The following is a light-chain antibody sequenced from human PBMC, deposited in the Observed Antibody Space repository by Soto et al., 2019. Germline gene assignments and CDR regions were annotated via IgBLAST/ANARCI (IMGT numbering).Light chain of an antibody. V-gene: IGKV2-28*01. CDR1: QSLLHSNGNNY. Sequence: EIVMTQSPLSLPVTPGEPASISCKSSQSLLHSNGNNYLDWYLQKPGQSPQLLAYLGSKRSSGVPDRLSGSGSGRDFTLKISRVEAEDVGIFDCMQALESPRTFGQGTKVEIK. CDR2: LGS. CDR3: MQALESPRT. J-gene: IGKJ1*01.